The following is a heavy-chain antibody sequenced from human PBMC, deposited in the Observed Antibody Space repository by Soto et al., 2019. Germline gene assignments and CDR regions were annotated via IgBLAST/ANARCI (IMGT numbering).Heavy chain of an antibody. V-gene: IGHV4-34*01. J-gene: IGHJ4*02. Sequence: PSETLSPTCAVYGESFSAYIWTWIRQTPGKGLQWIGQINHSGSASYNQSLKSRVTISVHTSNSQFSLELSFVTAADTAVYYCARGLITGSHYSGGWYYFDSWGQGTQVT. CDR1: GESFSAYI. CDR3: ARGLITGSHYSGGWYYFDS. CDR2: INHSGSA. D-gene: IGHD6-19*01.